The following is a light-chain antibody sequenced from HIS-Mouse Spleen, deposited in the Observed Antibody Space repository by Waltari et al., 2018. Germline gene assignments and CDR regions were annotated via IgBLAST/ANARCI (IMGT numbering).Light chain of an antibody. V-gene: IGLV3-10*01. CDR2: EDS. Sequence: SYELTQPPSVSVSPGQTARITCSGDALPKQYAYWYQQKSGQAPVLVLYEDSKRPSGIPERVSGSSSGTMATLTISGAQVEDEADYYWYSTDSSGNHRVFGGGTKLTVL. J-gene: IGLJ2*01. CDR3: YSTDSSGNHRV. CDR1: ALPKQY.